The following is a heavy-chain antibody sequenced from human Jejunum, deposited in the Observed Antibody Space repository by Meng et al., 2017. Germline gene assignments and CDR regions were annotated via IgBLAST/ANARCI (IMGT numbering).Heavy chain of an antibody. CDR3: ARTSQNYYDSSGYNVPQYFQH. CDR2: IYPGGSDT. CDR1: GYSFTTYW. Sequence: GESLKISCKGSGYSFTTYWIAWVRQMPGKGLEWMGIIYPGGSDTRYSPSFQGQVTISADKSISTAYLQWSSMKAADNAMYYCARTSQNYYDSSGYNVPQYFQHWGKGTLVTVSS. J-gene: IGHJ1*01. V-gene: IGHV5-51*01. D-gene: IGHD3-22*01.